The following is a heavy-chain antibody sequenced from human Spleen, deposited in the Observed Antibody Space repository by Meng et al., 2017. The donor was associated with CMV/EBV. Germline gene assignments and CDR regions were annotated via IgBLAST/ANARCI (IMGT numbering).Heavy chain of an antibody. CDR2: IKSKTDGGTT. D-gene: IGHD6-19*01. Sequence: GESLKISCAASGFTFSNAWMSWVRQAPGKGLEWVGRIKSKTDGGTTDYAAPVKGRFTISRDDSKNTLYLQMNSLKTEDTAVYYCAKEYSSGWMGYWGQGTLVTVSS. CDR1: GFTFSNAW. J-gene: IGHJ4*02. CDR3: AKEYSSGWMGY. V-gene: IGHV3-15*01.